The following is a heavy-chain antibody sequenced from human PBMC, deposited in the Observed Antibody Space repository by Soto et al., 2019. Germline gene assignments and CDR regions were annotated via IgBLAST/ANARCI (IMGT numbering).Heavy chain of an antibody. V-gene: IGHV1-8*01. CDR1: GYTFTSYD. Sequence: QVQLVQSGAEVKKPGASVKVSCKASGYTFTSYDINWVRQATGQGLEWMGWMNPNSGNTGYAQKFQGRVSMTRSTXXSTAYMELSSMTSEDTAVYFCAIGYGSSRDNWFGPWGQGTLVTVSS. CDR2: MNPNSGNT. CDR3: AIGYGSSRDNWFGP. D-gene: IGHD6-6*01. J-gene: IGHJ5*02.